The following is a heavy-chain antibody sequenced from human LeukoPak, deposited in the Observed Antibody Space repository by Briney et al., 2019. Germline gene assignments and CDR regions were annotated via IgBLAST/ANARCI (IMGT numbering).Heavy chain of an antibody. J-gene: IGHJ5*02. V-gene: IGHV4-34*01. CDR1: GGSFSGYY. D-gene: IGHD5-18*01. Sequence: PSETLSLTCAVYGGSFSGYYWSWIRQPPGKGLEWIGEINHSGSTNYYPSLKSRVTISVDTSKNQFSLKLSSVTAADTAVYYCAFREGGYSYGYKWFDPWGQGTLVTVSS. CDR2: INHSGST. CDR3: AFREGGYSYGYKWFDP.